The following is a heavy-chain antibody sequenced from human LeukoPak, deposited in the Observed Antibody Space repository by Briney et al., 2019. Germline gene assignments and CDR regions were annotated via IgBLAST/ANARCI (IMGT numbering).Heavy chain of an antibody. CDR2: TYYRSKWYN. V-gene: IGHV6-1*01. CDR3: ARDGSSWYFAY. Sequence: HTLSLTCAMSGTSGRRNSTAWNWNRQSPSNGLEWLGRTYYRSKWYNDYAVSVKSRITITPDTSKNQFSLQLNSVTPEVTAVYYCARDGSSWYFAYWGQGTLVTVSS. CDR1: GTSGRRNSTA. D-gene: IGHD6-13*01. J-gene: IGHJ4*02.